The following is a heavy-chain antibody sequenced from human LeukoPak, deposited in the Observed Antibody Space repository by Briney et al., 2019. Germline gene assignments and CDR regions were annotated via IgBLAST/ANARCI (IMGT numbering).Heavy chain of an antibody. J-gene: IGHJ4*02. Sequence: GGSLRLSCAASGFTFSDYYMSWIRQAPGKGLEWVSYISSSSSYTNYADSVKGRFTISRDNAKNSLYLQMNSLRAEDTAVYYCARSAYCGGDCYPAPLDYWGQGTLVTV. D-gene: IGHD2-21*02. CDR1: GFTFSDYY. CDR3: ARSAYCGGDCYPAPLDY. CDR2: ISSSSSYT. V-gene: IGHV3-11*06.